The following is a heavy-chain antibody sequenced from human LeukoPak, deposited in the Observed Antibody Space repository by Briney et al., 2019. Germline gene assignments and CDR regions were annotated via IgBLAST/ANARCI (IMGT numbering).Heavy chain of an antibody. J-gene: IGHJ3*02. CDR3: AKSNGYGLIDI. Sequence: SETLSLTCTVSGYSIGSGYYWGWIRQPPGKGLEWIGIIYHGGSTYYNPSLKSRVTISVNTSKNQFSLKLSSVTAADTAVYYCAKSNGYGLIDIWGQGTMVTVSS. V-gene: IGHV4-38-2*02. CDR2: IYHGGST. CDR1: GYSIGSGYY. D-gene: IGHD3-22*01.